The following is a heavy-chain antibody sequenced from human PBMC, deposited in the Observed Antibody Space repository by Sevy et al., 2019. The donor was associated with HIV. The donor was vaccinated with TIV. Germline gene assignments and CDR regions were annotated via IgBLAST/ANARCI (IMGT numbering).Heavy chain of an antibody. Sequence: GGSLRLSCAASRFTFSSHAMHWVRQAPGKGLDWVAVISSDGNSQYSADSVKGRFTISRDNSKNTLYLQMDSLRVEDTAVYYCARDLISGSYSQSLDYWGQGTLVTVSS. CDR3: ARDLISGSYSQSLDY. D-gene: IGHD1-26*01. CDR1: RFTFSSHA. CDR2: ISSDGNSQ. J-gene: IGHJ4*02. V-gene: IGHV3-30*04.